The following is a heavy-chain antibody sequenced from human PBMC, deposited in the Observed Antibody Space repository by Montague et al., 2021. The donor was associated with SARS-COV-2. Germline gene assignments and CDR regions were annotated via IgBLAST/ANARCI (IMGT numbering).Heavy chain of an antibody. D-gene: IGHD7-27*01. CDR1: GGSISGDNYY. V-gene: IGHV4-31*03. J-gene: IGHJ2*01. Sequence: TLSLTCTVSGGSISGDNYYWTWTRQHPGKGLEWIAYIYYTGSTYYNPSLQSRLRTSLDTSKNQFSLTLTSVTPADTAIYYCARNRGWGSRGAGYIDLWGRGTLVTVSS. CDR2: IYYTGST. CDR3: ARNRGWGSRGAGYIDL.